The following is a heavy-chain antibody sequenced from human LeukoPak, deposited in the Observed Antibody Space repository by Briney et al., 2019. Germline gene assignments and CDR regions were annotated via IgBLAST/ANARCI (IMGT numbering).Heavy chain of an antibody. CDR2: SRNEANAYTT. V-gene: IGHV3-72*01. CDR3: ARDGMVTTWFDY. J-gene: IGHJ4*02. D-gene: IGHD4-17*01. Sequence: GGSLRLSCAASGFTLSDHYIDWVRQAPGKGLEWVGRSRNEANAYTTDYAASVKGRFTISRDDSKNSLYLQMNSLKTEDTAVYYCARDGMVTTWFDYWGQGTLVTVS. CDR1: GFTLSDHY.